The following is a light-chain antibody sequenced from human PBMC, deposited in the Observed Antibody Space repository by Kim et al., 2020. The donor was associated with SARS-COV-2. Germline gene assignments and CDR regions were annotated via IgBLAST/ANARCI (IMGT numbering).Light chain of an antibody. V-gene: IGLV6-57*01. Sequence: TVTISCSRSRASIASNYVDWYQQRPSSSPTTVIYEDNQRPSCVPDRFSGSIDSSSNSASLTISGLKTEDEADYYCQSYDSSNHWVFGGGTQLTVL. J-gene: IGLJ3*02. CDR3: QSYDSSNHWV. CDR1: RASIASNY. CDR2: EDN.